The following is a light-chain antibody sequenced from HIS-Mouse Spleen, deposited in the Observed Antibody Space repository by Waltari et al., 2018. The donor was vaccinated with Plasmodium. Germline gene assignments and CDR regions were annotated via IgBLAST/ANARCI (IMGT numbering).Light chain of an antibody. CDR1: QSVSSN. Sequence: EIVMTKSPATLSVSPGERATRSCRASQSVSSNFAWYQQKPCQAPRLLIYGASTRATGIPARFSGSGSGTEFTLTISSLQSEDFAVYYCQQYNNWSFTFGPGTKVDIK. V-gene: IGKV3-15*01. CDR2: GAS. J-gene: IGKJ3*01. CDR3: QQYNNWSFT.